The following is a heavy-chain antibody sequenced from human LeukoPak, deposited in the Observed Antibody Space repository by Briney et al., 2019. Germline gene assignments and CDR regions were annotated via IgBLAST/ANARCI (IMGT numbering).Heavy chain of an antibody. V-gene: IGHV3-30*18. CDR1: GFTFNSYG. CDR3: AKQGSEGHYFDY. Sequence: GGSLRLSCAASGFTFNSYGMHWVRQAPGKGLQWVAVMSYDGNNQFYADSVKGRFTISRDNSKNTLYLQMNSLRVEDTAVYYCAKQGSEGHYFDYWGQGTLVTVSS. J-gene: IGHJ4*02. CDR2: MSYDGNNQ. D-gene: IGHD1-14*01.